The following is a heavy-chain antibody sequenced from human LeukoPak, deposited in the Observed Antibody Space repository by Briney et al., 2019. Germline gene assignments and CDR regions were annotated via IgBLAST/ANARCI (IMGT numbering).Heavy chain of an antibody. CDR1: GGSFSVYY. CDR3: ARVPYCSGGSCNYYYYYGMDV. V-gene: IGHV4-34*01. D-gene: IGHD2-15*01. CDR2: INHSGNT. J-gene: IGHJ6*02. Sequence: SETLSLTCAVYGGSFSVYYWSWIRQPPGKGLEWIGEINHSGNTKYNPSLKSRVTISVDTSKSQFSLKLSSVTAADTAVYYCARVPYCSGGSCNYYYYYGMDVWGQGITVTVSS.